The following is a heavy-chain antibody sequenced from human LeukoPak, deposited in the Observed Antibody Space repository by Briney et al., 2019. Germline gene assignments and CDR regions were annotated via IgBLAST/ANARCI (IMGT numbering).Heavy chain of an antibody. V-gene: IGHV1-69*13. CDR3: ARHDTNYDILTGYYIHDAFDI. CDR2: IIPIFGTA. Sequence: SVKVSCKASGGTFSSYAISWVRQAPGQGLEWMGGIIPIFGTANYAQKFQGRVTITADESTSTAYMELSSLRSEDTAVYYCARHDTNYDILTGYYIHDAFDIWGQGTMVTVSS. CDR1: GGTFSSYA. D-gene: IGHD3-9*01. J-gene: IGHJ3*02.